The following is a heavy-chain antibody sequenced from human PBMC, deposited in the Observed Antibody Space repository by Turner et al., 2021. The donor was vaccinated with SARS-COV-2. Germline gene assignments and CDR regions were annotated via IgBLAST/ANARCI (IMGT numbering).Heavy chain of an antibody. CDR1: GFTFSDYF. Sequence: QVQLVESGGGLVKPGGSLRLSCAASGFTFSDYFMRWIRQAPGKGLEWVSYISSSTIYTNYADSVKGRFTISRDNAKNSLYLQMNSLRAEDTAVYYCARPKFPYYYYGMDVWGQGTTVTVSS. V-gene: IGHV3-11*06. J-gene: IGHJ6*02. CDR3: ARPKFPYYYYGMDV. D-gene: IGHD2-21*01. CDR2: ISSSTIYT.